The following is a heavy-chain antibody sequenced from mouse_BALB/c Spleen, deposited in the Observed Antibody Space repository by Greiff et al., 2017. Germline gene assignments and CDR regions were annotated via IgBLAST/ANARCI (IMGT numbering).Heavy chain of an antibody. J-gene: IGHJ2*01. CDR3: ARQGGNYPFDY. D-gene: IGHD2-1*01. Sequence: EVHLVESGGDLVKPGGSLKLSCAASGFTFSSYGMSWVRQTPDKRLEWVATISSGGSYTYYPDSVKGRFTISRDNAKNTLYLQMSSLKSEDTAMYYCARQGGNYPFDYWGQGTTLTVSS. CDR1: GFTFSSYG. CDR2: ISSGGSYT. V-gene: IGHV5-6*01.